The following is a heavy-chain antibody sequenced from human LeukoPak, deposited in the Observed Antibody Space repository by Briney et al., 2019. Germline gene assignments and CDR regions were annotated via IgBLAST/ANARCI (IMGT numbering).Heavy chain of an antibody. Sequence: ASVKVSFKTSGFTFRSYGFTWVRQAAGQGLEGMGWIGAYTGDTKSAQKFQGRITMTTDTTTSTAYMEMRSLRSDDTAVYYCARGCRSTCSYGLDYWGQGTLVTVSS. V-gene: IGHV1-18*01. CDR1: GFTFRSYG. D-gene: IGHD2-2*01. J-gene: IGHJ4*02. CDR3: ARGCRSTCSYGLDY. CDR2: IGAYTGDT.